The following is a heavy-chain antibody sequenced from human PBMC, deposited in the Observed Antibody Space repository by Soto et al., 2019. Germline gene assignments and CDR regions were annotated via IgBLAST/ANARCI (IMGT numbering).Heavy chain of an antibody. CDR3: ARDHYYDSSGYYYSLNYYFDY. CDR2: ISYDGSNK. J-gene: IGHJ4*02. D-gene: IGHD3-22*01. CDR1: GFTFSSYA. V-gene: IGHV3-30-3*01. Sequence: QVQLVESGGGVVQPGRSLRLSCAASGFTFSSYAMHWVRQAPGKGLEWVAVISYDGSNKYYADSVKGRFTISRDNSKNTLYLQMHSLRAEDTAVYYCARDHYYDSSGYYYSLNYYFDYWGQGTLVTVSS.